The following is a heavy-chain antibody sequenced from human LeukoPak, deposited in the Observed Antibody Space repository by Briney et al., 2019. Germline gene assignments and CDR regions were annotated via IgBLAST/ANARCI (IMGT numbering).Heavy chain of an antibody. V-gene: IGHV1-2*02. D-gene: IGHD3-10*01. J-gene: IGHJ4*02. CDR2: IYPNNGAT. CDR1: GYTFSGTGWY. CDR3: ARDGPAQMVDFDY. Sequence: ASVKVSCKVSGYTFSGTGWYLYWLRQAPGQGLECMGWIYPNNGATGYAQKFQGRVAMTRDTSISTAYMELSRLRPDDTAVYYCARDGPAQMVDFDYWRQGTLVTVSS.